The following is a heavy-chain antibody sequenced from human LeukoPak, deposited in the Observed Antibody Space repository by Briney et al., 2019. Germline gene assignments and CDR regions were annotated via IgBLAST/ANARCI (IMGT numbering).Heavy chain of an antibody. J-gene: IGHJ4*02. Sequence: GGSLRLPCAASGFTFSDYYMSWIRQAPGKGLEWVSYISSSSSYTNYADSVKGRFTISRDNAKNSLYLQMNSLRAEDTAVYYCARVIAAAGLTFDYWGQGNLVSVFS. V-gene: IGHV3-11*05. CDR2: ISSSSSYT. CDR1: GFTFSDYY. CDR3: ARVIAAAGLTFDY. D-gene: IGHD6-13*01.